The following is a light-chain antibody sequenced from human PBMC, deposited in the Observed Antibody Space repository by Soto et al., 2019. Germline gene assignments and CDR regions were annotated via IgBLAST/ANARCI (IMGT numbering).Light chain of an antibody. Sequence: DIHMTRSPSSLSSSLGDRVTITCRASQSISSYLNRYQQKPGKAPKLLIYAASSLQSGVPSRFSGSGSGTDFTFTISSLQPEDIATYYCQQYDNLLTFGQGTKVDI. CDR1: QSISSY. V-gene: IGKV1-33*01. CDR3: QQYDNLLT. J-gene: IGKJ1*01. CDR2: AAS.